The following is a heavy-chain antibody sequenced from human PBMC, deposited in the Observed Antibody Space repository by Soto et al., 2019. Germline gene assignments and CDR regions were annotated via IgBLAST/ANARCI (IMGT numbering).Heavy chain of an antibody. D-gene: IGHD3-3*01. Sequence: PSETLSLTCTVSGGSISSYYWSWIRQPAGKGLEWIGRIYTSGSTNYNPSLKSRVTMSVDTSKNQFSLKLSSVTAADTAVYYCARGPTIFGVVMLIYYGMDVWGQGTTVQVSS. CDR1: GGSISSYY. CDR3: ARGPTIFGVVMLIYYGMDV. CDR2: IYTSGST. V-gene: IGHV4-4*07. J-gene: IGHJ6*02.